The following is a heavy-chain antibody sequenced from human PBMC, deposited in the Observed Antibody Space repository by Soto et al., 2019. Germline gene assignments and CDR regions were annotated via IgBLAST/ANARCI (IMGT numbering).Heavy chain of an antibody. CDR2: IIPIFGTA. CDR1: GGTFSSYA. D-gene: IGHD3-22*01. V-gene: IGHV1-69*01. J-gene: IGHJ4*02. Sequence: QVQLVQSGAEVKKPGSSVKVSCKASGGTFSSYAISWVRQAPGQGLEWKGGIIPIFGTANYAQKFQGRVTITADESTSTAYMELSSLRSEDTAVYYCARDLPGRYYDSSGYGYWGQGTLVTVSS. CDR3: ARDLPGRYYDSSGYGY.